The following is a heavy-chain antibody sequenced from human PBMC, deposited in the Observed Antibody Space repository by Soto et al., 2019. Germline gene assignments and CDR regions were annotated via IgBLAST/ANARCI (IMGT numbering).Heavy chain of an antibody. Sequence: SETLSLTCAVYGGSFSGYYWSWIRQPPGKGLEWIGEINHSGSTNYNPSLKSRVTISVDTSKNQFSLKLSSVTAADTAVYYCARGVVVVVAAFSWFDPWGQGTLVT. CDR2: INHSGST. CDR1: GGSFSGYY. D-gene: IGHD2-15*01. CDR3: ARGVVVVVAAFSWFDP. J-gene: IGHJ5*02. V-gene: IGHV4-34*01.